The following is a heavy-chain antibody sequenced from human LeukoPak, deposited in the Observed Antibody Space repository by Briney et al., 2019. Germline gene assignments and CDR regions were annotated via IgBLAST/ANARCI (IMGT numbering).Heavy chain of an antibody. CDR1: GGSISSGGYY. CDR3: AREGYRPGITGTTSRGDEGAFDI. J-gene: IGHJ3*02. CDR2: IYHSGST. D-gene: IGHD1-7*01. V-gene: IGHV4-30-2*01. Sequence: PSQTLSLTCTVSGGSISSGGYYWSWIRQPPGKGLEWIGYIYHSGSTYYNPSLKSRVTISVDRSKNQFSLKLSSVTAADTAVYYCAREGYRPGITGTTSRGDEGAFDIWGQGTMVTVSS.